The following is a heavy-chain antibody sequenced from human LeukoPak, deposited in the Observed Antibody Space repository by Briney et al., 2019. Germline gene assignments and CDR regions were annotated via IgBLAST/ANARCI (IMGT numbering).Heavy chain of an antibody. CDR2: IWYDGSNK. CDR3: ARDRYSGSYLDY. J-gene: IGHJ4*02. V-gene: IGHV3-33*01. Sequence: GRSLRLSCAASGFTFSSYGMHWVRQAPGKGLEWVAVIWYDGSNKYYADSVKGRFTISRDNSKNTLYLQMNSLRAEDTAVYYCARDRYSGSYLDYWGQGTLVTVPS. CDR1: GFTFSSYG. D-gene: IGHD1-26*01.